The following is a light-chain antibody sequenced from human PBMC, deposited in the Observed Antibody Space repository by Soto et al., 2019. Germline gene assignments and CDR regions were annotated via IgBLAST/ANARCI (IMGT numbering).Light chain of an antibody. CDR2: GAS. CDR1: QSVSST. CDR3: QQYFEWPPMT. J-gene: IGKJ1*01. Sequence: ELVLTQSPVALSLSSGERATLSCRASQSVSSTLLTWYQQKPGQAPRLLISGASTRAAGISDRFRGSGSGTEFTLTISSLRSEDSAIYYCQQYFEWPPMTFGQGTKVEI. V-gene: IGKV3-15*01.